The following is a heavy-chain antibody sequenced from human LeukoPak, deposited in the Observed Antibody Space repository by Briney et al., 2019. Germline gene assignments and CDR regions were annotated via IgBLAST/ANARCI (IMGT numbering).Heavy chain of an antibody. CDR1: GFTVSSNY. Sequence: PGGSLRLSCAASGFTVSSNYMTWVRQAPGKGLEWVSVIYSGGSTYYGDSVKGRFTISRDNSKNTLYLQMNSLRAEDTAVYYCARDRGYCSGSSCYSGVDYWGQGTLVTVSS. J-gene: IGHJ4*02. CDR3: ARDRGYCSGSSCYSGVDY. V-gene: IGHV3-53*01. CDR2: IYSGGST. D-gene: IGHD2-15*01.